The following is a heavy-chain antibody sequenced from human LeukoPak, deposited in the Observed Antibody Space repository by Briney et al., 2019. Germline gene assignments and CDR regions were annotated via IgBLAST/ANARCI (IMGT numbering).Heavy chain of an antibody. J-gene: IGHJ4*02. CDR3: ARGSGRGIVVVPAATYYFDY. D-gene: IGHD2-2*01. Sequence: SETLSLTCAVYGGSFSGYYWSWIRQPPGKGLEWIGEINHSGSTNYNPSLKSRVIISVDTSKNQFSLKLSSVTAADTAVYYCARGSGRGIVVVPAATYYFDYWGQGTLVTVSS. CDR1: GGSFSGYY. V-gene: IGHV4-34*01. CDR2: INHSGST.